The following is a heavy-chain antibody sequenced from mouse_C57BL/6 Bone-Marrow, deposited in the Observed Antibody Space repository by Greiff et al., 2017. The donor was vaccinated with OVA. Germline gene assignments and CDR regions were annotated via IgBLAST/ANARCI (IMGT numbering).Heavy chain of an antibody. V-gene: IGHV1-54*01. CDR2: ISPGSGGT. Sequence: QVQLQQSGAELVRPGTSVKVSCKASGYAFTNYLIEWVKQRPGQGLEWIGVISPGSGGTNYNEKFKGKATLNADKSSSTAYMQLSSLTSEDYADYFCARERLLRYLFAYGYQGTLVTVSA. D-gene: IGHD1-1*01. CDR1: GYAFTNYL. CDR3: ARERLLRYLFAY. J-gene: IGHJ3*01.